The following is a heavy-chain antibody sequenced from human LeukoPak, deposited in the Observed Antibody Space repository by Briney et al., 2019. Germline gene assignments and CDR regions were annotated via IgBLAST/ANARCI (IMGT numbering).Heavy chain of an antibody. CDR3: TSYVGYCSSTSCYTPRVGNWFDP. J-gene: IGHJ5*02. Sequence: GGSLRLSCAASGFTFSNAWMSWVRQAPGKGLEWVGRIKSKTDGGTTDYAAPVKGRFTISRDDSKNTLYLQMNSLKTEDTAVYYCTSYVGYCSSTSCYTPRVGNWFDPWGQGTLVTVSS. CDR1: GFTFSNAW. CDR2: IKSKTDGGTT. V-gene: IGHV3-15*01. D-gene: IGHD2-2*02.